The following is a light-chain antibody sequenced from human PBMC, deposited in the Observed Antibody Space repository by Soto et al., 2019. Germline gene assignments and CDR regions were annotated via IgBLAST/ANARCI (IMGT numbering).Light chain of an antibody. CDR3: AACDDSPNGRYV. CDR2: SNN. Sequence: QSVLTQPPSASGTPGQRVIISCSGSSSHLGSNTVNWYQQLPGTAPKLLIYSNNQRPSGVPDRFSGSKSGTSASLAISGLQSEYDADHYRAACDDSPNGRYVFGTGTKLTVL. CDR1: SSHLGSNT. V-gene: IGLV1-44*01. J-gene: IGLJ1*01.